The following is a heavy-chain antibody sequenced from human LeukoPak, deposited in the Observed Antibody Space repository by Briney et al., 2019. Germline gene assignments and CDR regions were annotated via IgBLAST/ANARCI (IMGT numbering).Heavy chain of an antibody. J-gene: IGHJ5*02. V-gene: IGHV4-59*11. D-gene: IGHD6-13*01. CDR1: VGSHSSHY. CDR2: IYYRGST. CDR3: ARDRLQLGWFDP. Sequence: SESVSLTRTFCVGSHSSHYWSGIRQPRAKGREWVGYIYYRGSTNHNPSRTSQVTISVDTFKNQFSLKLSSVTAADTAVYYCARDRLQLGWFDPWGQGTLVTVSS.